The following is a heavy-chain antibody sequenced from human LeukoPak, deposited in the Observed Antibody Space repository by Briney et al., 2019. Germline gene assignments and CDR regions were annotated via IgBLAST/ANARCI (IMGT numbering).Heavy chain of an antibody. J-gene: IGHJ4*01. CDR2: IRSSGSST. CDR1: GLMFNNYD. V-gene: IGHV3-23*01. CDR3: ARVSSGGSHY. Sequence: GGSLRLSCVASGLMFNNYDMSWVRQAPGKGLEWVSDIRSSGSSTYYADSVKGRFTISRDNSKNTLYLQMNSLRADDTAVYYCARVSSGGSHYWGQGTLVTVSS. D-gene: IGHD6-25*01.